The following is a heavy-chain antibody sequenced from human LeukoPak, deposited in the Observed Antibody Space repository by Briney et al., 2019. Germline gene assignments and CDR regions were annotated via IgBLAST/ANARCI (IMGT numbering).Heavy chain of an antibody. CDR2: IYSGGST. J-gene: IGHJ4*02. Sequence: GGSLRLSCAASGFTVSSNYMSGVRQARGKGLEGVSVIYSGGSTYYADCVKGRFTISRHNSQNTLYLQMNSLTAEHTAVYYCARGIFDYWGQGTLVTVSS. V-gene: IGHV3-53*04. CDR1: GFTVSSNY. CDR3: ARGIFDY.